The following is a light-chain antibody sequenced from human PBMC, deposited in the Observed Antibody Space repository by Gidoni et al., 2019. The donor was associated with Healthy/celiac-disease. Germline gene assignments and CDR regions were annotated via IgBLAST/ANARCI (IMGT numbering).Light chain of an antibody. CDR1: QSVSSN. CDR3: QQYNNWPRV. CDR2: GAS. V-gene: IGKV3-15*01. Sequence: EIVMTQSPATLSVSPGERATLSCRASQSVSSNLAWYQQKPGQAPRLLIYGASTRATGIPARFSGSGSGTEFTLTISSLQSEDLAVYYCQQYNNWPRVFGQGTRLEIK. J-gene: IGKJ5*01.